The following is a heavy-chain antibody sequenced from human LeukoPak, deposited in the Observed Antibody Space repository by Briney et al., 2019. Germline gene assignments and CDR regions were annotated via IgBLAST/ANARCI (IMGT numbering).Heavy chain of an antibody. Sequence: GGSLRLSCAASGFTFSSYWMHWVRQAPGKGLVWVSRINSDGSSTSYADPVKGRFTISRDNAKNTLYLQMNSLRAEDTAVYYCARSRGAMAPRRYYMDVWGKGTTVTVSS. CDR2: INSDGSST. CDR1: GFTFSSYW. CDR3: ARSRGAMAPRRYYMDV. J-gene: IGHJ6*03. V-gene: IGHV3-74*01. D-gene: IGHD5-18*01.